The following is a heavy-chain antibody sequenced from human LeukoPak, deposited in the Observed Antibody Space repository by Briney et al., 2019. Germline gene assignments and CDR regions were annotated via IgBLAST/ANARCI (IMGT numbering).Heavy chain of an antibody. CDR3: AKDRSTTWSLDY. Sequence: GGSLRLSCAASGFSFRSDGMHWVRQAPGKGLEWVAFISNDGNRKYYADSVKGRFTISRDKSENTLYVQMNSLRAEGTGIYYCAKDRSTTWSLDYWGQGTLVTVSS. D-gene: IGHD6-13*01. CDR2: ISNDGNRK. CDR1: GFSFRSDG. V-gene: IGHV3-30*18. J-gene: IGHJ4*02.